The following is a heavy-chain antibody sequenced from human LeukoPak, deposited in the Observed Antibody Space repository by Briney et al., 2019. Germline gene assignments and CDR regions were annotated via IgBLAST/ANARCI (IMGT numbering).Heavy chain of an antibody. CDR3: ARSGVKSGYNSSWYGYYYYGMDV. CDR2: IKQDGIEK. J-gene: IGHJ6*02. V-gene: IGHV3-7*01. D-gene: IGHD6-13*01. Sequence: GGSLRLSCAASGFTFSSYWMSWVRQAPGKGLEWVANIKQDGIEKYYVDSVKGRFTISRDNAKNSLYLQMNSLRAEDTAVYYCARSGVKSGYNSSWYGYYYYGMDVWGQGTTVTVSS. CDR1: GFTFSSYW.